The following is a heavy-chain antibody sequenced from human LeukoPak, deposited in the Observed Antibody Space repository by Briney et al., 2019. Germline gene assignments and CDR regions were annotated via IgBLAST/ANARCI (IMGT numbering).Heavy chain of an antibody. J-gene: IGHJ3*02. CDR2: IYYSGST. Sequence: SETLSLTCTVSGGSVSSGSYYWSWIRQPPGKGLEWIGYIYYSGSTNYNPSLKSRVTISVDTSKNQFSLKLSSVTAADTAVYYCARDILRYFDWLPDAFDIWGQGTMVTVS. D-gene: IGHD3-9*01. CDR1: GGSVSSGSYY. CDR3: ARDILRYFDWLPDAFDI. V-gene: IGHV4-61*01.